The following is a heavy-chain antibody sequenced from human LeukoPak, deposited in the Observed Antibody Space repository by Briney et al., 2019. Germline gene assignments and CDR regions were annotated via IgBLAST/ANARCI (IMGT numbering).Heavy chain of an antibody. CDR2: ISYDGSNE. Sequence: AGGSLRLSCAASGFTFSSYAMHWVRQAPGKGLEWVAVISYDGSNEYYADSVKGRFTISRDNSKNTLYLQMNSLRAEDTAVYYCARKLGYCSGGSCYTRYNWFDPWGQGTLVTVSS. V-gene: IGHV3-30*04. CDR3: ARKLGYCSGGSCYTRYNWFDP. J-gene: IGHJ5*02. D-gene: IGHD2-15*01. CDR1: GFTFSSYA.